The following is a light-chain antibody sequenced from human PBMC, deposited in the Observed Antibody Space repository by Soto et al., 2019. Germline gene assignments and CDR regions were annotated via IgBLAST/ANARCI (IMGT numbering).Light chain of an antibody. CDR2: GAS. J-gene: IGKJ1*01. Sequence: EIVLTQSPGTLSLSPGERATLSCRASQRVSSSYLAWYQQKPGQAPRLLIYGASSRATGIPDRFSGSGSGTDFTLTISRLEPEDFAAYYCQQYDSSPCTFGQGTKVDIK. CDR1: QRVSSSY. CDR3: QQYDSSPCT. V-gene: IGKV3-20*01.